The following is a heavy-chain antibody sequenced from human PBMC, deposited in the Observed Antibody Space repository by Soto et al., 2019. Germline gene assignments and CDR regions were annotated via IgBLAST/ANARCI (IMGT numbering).Heavy chain of an antibody. CDR2: IRTKSNGYAT. V-gene: IGHV3-73*01. CDR3: SRVEYVTSSPIG. J-gene: IGHJ4*02. CDR1: GFTFSGSA. D-gene: IGHD6-6*01. Sequence: TGGSLRLSCAASGFTFSGSAIHWVRQASGKGLEWVARIRTKSNGYATTYAASVKGGFTISRDDSKNMAYLQMNGLKTEDTAMYYCSRVEYVTSSPIGWGQGTLVTVSS.